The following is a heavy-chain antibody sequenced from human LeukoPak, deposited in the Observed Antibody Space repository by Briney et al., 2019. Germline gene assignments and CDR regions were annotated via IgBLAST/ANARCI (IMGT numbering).Heavy chain of an antibody. V-gene: IGHV1-69*13. CDR3: ARDRCSSTSCPYRSNYYYYGMDV. J-gene: IGHJ6*04. CDR2: IIPIFGTA. CDR1: GYTFTGYY. Sequence: GASVKVSCKASGYTFTGYYMHWVRQAPGQGLEWMGGIIPIFGTANYAQKFQGRVTITADESTSTAYMELSSLRSEDTAVYYCARDRCSSTSCPYRSNYYYYGMDVWGKGTTVTVSS. D-gene: IGHD2-2*01.